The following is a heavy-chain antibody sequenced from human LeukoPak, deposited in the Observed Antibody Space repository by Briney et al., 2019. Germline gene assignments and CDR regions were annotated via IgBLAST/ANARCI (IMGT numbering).Heavy chain of an antibody. J-gene: IGHJ5*02. CDR2: SYYSVST. CDR1: GGSISSGGYY. V-gene: IGHV4-31*03. CDR3: ARDRVPVGWFDP. D-gene: IGHD3-10*01. Sequence: TSDTLSLACTVAGGSISSGGYYWSWIRQHPGKGLEWIGYSYYSVSTCYNPSLKSRVTISVDTSKNQFSLKLRSVTVADTDAYYCARDRVPVGWFDPWGQGTLVTVSS.